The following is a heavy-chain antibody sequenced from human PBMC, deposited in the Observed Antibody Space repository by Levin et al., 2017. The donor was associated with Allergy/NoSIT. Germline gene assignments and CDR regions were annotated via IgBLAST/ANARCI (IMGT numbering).Heavy chain of an antibody. V-gene: IGHV4-39*01. CDR1: GGSISSSSYY. CDR3: ARLDSSSWYYYYMDV. Sequence: PSETLSLTCTVSGGSISSSSYYWGWIRQPPGTGLEWIGSIYYSGSTYYNPSLKSRVTISVDTSKNQFSLKLSSVTAADTAVYYCARLDSSSWYYYYMDVWGKGTTVTVSS. D-gene: IGHD6-13*01. J-gene: IGHJ6*03. CDR2: IYYSGST.